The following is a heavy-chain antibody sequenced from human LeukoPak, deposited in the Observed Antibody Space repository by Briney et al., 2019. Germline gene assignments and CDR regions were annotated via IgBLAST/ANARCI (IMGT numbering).Heavy chain of an antibody. J-gene: IGHJ4*02. CDR1: GFTFSSYS. Sequence: GGSLRLSCAASGFTFSSYSMNWVRQAPGKGLEWVAFIRYDGSNKYYADSVKGRFTIPRDNSKNTLYLQMNSLRAEDTAVYYCASFYSSSWPVDYWGQGTLVTVSS. D-gene: IGHD6-13*01. CDR3: ASFYSSSWPVDY. V-gene: IGHV3-30*02. CDR2: IRYDGSNK.